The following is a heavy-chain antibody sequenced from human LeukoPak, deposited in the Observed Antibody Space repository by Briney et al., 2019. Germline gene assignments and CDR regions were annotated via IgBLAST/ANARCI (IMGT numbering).Heavy chain of an antibody. J-gene: IGHJ4*02. Sequence: GGSLRLSCAASGFTFSSYSMNWVRQAPGKGLEWVSSISSSSSYIYYADSVKGRFTITRDNAKNSLYLQMNSLRAEDTAVYYCARDYWTYYFDYWGQGTLVTVSS. CDR1: GFTFSSYS. CDR2: ISSSSSYI. D-gene: IGHD1-1*01. CDR3: ARDYWTYYFDY. V-gene: IGHV3-21*01.